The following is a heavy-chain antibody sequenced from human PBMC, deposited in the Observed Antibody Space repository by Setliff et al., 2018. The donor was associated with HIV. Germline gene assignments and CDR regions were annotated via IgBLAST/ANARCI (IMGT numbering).Heavy chain of an antibody. CDR3: ARRIDDSGSFPDKNWFDT. Sequence: VASVKVSCKTSGYTFTNSAIGWVRQAPGQGLEWMGWISTYTSDTNYAQKFQGRVTMTPDTSTSTAYMELTSVIAADTAVYYCARRIDDSGSFPDKNWFDTWGQGSLVTVSS. D-gene: IGHD3-10*01. J-gene: IGHJ5*02. CDR2: ISTYTSDT. V-gene: IGHV1-18*01. CDR1: GYTFTNSA.